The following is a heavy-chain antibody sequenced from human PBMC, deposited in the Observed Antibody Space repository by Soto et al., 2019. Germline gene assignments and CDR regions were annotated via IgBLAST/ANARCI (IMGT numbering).Heavy chain of an antibody. CDR2: IIPIFGTA. Sequence: QVQLVQSGAEVKKPGSSVKVSCKASGGTFSSYAISWVRQAPGQGLEWMGGIIPIFGTANYAQKFQGRVTITADESTSTAYMEPRRLRSEDTAVYYCTRDTVGYYDSSGYYRVSVPPDYYYGMEGWGQGTTVTVSS. V-gene: IGHV1-69*01. CDR1: GGTFSSYA. CDR3: TRDTVGYYDSSGYYRVSVPPDYYYGMEG. D-gene: IGHD3-22*01. J-gene: IGHJ6*02.